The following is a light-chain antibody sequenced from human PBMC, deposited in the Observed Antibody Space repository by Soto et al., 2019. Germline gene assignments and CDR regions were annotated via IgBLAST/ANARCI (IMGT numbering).Light chain of an antibody. Sequence: EIVLTQSPATLSLSPGERATLSCRASESVSTFFAWYQQKPGQAPRLLIYEASSRATGIPARFSGGGSGTVFTLTISRLEPEDFAVYYCQQRSNWPWTFGQGTKVDIK. J-gene: IGKJ1*01. CDR1: ESVSTF. CDR3: QQRSNWPWT. CDR2: EAS. V-gene: IGKV3-11*01.